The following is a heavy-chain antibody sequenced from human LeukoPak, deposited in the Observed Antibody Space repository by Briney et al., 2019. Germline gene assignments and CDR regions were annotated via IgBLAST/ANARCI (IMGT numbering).Heavy chain of an antibody. CDR1: GLTVRNNY. Sequence: GGSLRLSCAASGLTVRNNYMSWVRQSPGRRLEWVSDIYSDGSTYYEDSVKGRFTISRDNAKNTLYLQMSSLRAEDTALYYCAKASNYDYLWGSQQIGYYFDHWGRGILVTVSS. CDR2: IYSDGST. D-gene: IGHD3-16*01. CDR3: AKASNYDYLWGSQQIGYYFDH. V-gene: IGHV3-53*05. J-gene: IGHJ4*02.